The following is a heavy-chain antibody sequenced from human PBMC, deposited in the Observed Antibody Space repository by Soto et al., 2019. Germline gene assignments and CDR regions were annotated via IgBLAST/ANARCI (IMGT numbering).Heavy chain of an antibody. CDR2: INAGNGNT. CDR1: GYTFSSYG. Sequence: QVQLVQSGAEVKKPGASVKLSCRASGYTFSSYGIQWVRQAAGQRLEWMGWINAGNGNTKYSQRYQGRVTITRDTAASTAYMELSSLTSEDTAVYYCMRVNIEARTEYFYYYGMDVWGQGSKVTVSS. CDR3: MRVNIEARTEYFYYYGMDV. J-gene: IGHJ6*02. V-gene: IGHV1-3*01. D-gene: IGHD6-6*01.